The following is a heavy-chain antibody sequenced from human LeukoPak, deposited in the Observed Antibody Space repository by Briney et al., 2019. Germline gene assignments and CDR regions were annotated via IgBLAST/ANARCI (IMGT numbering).Heavy chain of an antibody. CDR3: ARSAARVLRYFDWLLSPAAYFDY. V-gene: IGHV4-39*01. CDR1: GGSISSSSYY. J-gene: IGHJ4*02. D-gene: IGHD3-9*01. CDR2: IYYSGST. Sequence: SETLSLTCTVSGGSISSSSYYWGWVRQPPGTGLEWIGSIYYSGSTYYNPSLKSRVTISVDTSKNQFSLKLSSVTAADTAVYYCARSAARVLRYFDWLLSPAAYFDYWGQGTLVTVSS.